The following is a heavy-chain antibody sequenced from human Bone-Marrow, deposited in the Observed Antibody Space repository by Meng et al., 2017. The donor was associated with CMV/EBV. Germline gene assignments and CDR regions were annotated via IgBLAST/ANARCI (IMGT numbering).Heavy chain of an antibody. V-gene: IGHV1-2*02. CDR1: GYTFTGYY. D-gene: IGHD4-17*01. CDR2: INPNSGGT. Sequence: ASVKVSCKASGYTFTGYYMHWVRQAPGQGLEWMGWINPNSGGTNYAQKFQGRVTMTRDTSISTAYMDLSRLRSDDTAMYYCARDVSTVTHVLDDYWGQGTLVTVSS. J-gene: IGHJ4*02. CDR3: ARDVSTVTHVLDDY.